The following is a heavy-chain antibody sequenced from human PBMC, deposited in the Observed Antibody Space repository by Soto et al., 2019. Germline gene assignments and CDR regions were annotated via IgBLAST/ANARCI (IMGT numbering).Heavy chain of an antibody. CDR3: AREVAGGPSTRYRYFQY. Sequence: GASVKVSCKASGYTFSSFGMHWVRQAPGHRLEWMGWINAGNGNTKYSQNFQGRVTITRDTSASTAYMELSSLRSEDTAVYYCAREVAGGPSTRYRYFQYWGQGTLVTVSS. CDR2: INAGNGNT. V-gene: IGHV1-3*01. D-gene: IGHD2-15*01. J-gene: IGHJ1*01. CDR1: GYTFSSFG.